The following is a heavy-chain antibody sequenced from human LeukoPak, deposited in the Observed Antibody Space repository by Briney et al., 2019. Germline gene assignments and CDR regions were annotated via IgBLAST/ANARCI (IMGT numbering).Heavy chain of an antibody. CDR3: AKAGVWLPAV. Sequence: SETLSLTCAVSGGSVSSDNWWSWVRQPPGKGLEWIGEIHHSGNTNYSPSLKSRVTISLDKSRNQFSLKLNSVTAADTAVYYCAKAGVWLPAVWGQGTLSPSPQ. J-gene: IGHJ4*02. V-gene: IGHV4-4*02. D-gene: IGHD3-9*01. CDR2: IHHSGNT. CDR1: GGSVSSDNW.